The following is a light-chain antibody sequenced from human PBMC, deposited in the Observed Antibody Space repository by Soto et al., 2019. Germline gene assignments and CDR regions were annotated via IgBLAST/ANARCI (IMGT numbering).Light chain of an antibody. Sequence: IVMTQAPATLSVSPGERATLSCRASQSVSSNLAWYQQKPGQAPRLLIYGASTRATGIPARFSGSGSGTEFTLTISSLQSEDFAVYYCQQYGRSGTFGQGTKVDIK. J-gene: IGKJ1*01. V-gene: IGKV3-15*01. CDR1: QSVSSN. CDR2: GAS. CDR3: QQYGRSGT.